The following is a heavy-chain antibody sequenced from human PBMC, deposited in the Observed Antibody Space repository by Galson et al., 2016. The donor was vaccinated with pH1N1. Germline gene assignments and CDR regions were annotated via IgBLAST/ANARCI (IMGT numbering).Heavy chain of an antibody. CDR1: GFTFSRYS. CDR2: ISSSSSTI. CDR3: ARVNHYYYYGMDV. J-gene: IGHJ6*02. V-gene: IGHV3-48*01. D-gene: IGHD1-14*01. Sequence: SLRLSCAASGFTFSRYSMNWVRQAPGKGLEWVSYISSSSSTIYYADSVKGRFTISRDNAKNSLYLQMNSLRAEDTAVYYCARVNHYYYYGMDVWGQGTTVTVSS.